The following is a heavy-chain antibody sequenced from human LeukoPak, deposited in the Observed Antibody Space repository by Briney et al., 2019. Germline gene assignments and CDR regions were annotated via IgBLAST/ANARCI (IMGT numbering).Heavy chain of an antibody. V-gene: IGHV3-21*01. Sequence: PGGSLRLSCAASGFTFSSYSINWVRQAPGKGLEWVSSISSSSSYIYYADSVKGRFTISRDNAKNSLYLQMNSLRAEDTAVYYCAKLAGYCSSTTCSVGWYFDYWGQGTLVTVSS. J-gene: IGHJ4*02. CDR2: ISSSSSYI. D-gene: IGHD2-2*01. CDR1: GFTFSSYS. CDR3: AKLAGYCSSTTCSVGWYFDY.